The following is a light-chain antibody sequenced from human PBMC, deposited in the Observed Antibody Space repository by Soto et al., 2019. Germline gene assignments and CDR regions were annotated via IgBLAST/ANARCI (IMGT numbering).Light chain of an antibody. CDR1: SSNVGDNF. V-gene: IGLV1-51*01. Sequence: QSVLTQPPSVSAAPGQRVTISCSGNSSNVGDNFVSWYQQPPEAAPKLLIYDNHKRPSGIPDRFSGSTSGTSATLGITGLQTGDDADYYCATWDGSLSVVVFGGGTQLTVL. CDR3: ATWDGSLSVVV. J-gene: IGLJ3*02. CDR2: DNH.